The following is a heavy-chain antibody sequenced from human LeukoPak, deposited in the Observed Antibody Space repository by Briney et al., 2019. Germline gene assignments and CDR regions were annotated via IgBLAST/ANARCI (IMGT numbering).Heavy chain of an antibody. D-gene: IGHD2-2*01. J-gene: IGHJ5*02. CDR1: GYSISSGYN. CDR3: ARFGSTSGRGFDP. CDR2: VSHSGTT. V-gene: IGHV4-38-2*01. Sequence: SETLSLTCAVSGYSISSGYNWGWIRQPPGKGLEWVATVSHSGTTYYNPSLQSRVTVSIAASNNQFSLKLTSVTAADTAIYYCARFGSTSGRGFDPWGQGTLVTVSS.